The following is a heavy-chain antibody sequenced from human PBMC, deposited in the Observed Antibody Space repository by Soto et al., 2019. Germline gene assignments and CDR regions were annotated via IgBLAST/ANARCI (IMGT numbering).Heavy chain of an antibody. CDR2: INAHSGGT. CDR1: GFSFTGYY. J-gene: IGHJ5*02. V-gene: IGHV1-2*02. CDR3: AKDLTRQLAYWLDP. Sequence: ASVKVSCKASGFSFTGYYIHWLRQAPGQGLEWMGWINAHSGGTEYAQKFQGRVTLTMDTSIATAYLTLTSLTSDDTALCYCAKDLTRQLAYWLDPWGQGTQVTVSS. D-gene: IGHD6-6*01.